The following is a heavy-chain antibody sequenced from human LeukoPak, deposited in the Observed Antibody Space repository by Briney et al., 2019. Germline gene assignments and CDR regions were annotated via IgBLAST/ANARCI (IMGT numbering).Heavy chain of an antibody. CDR3: AKDRSSATSCSNY. V-gene: IGHV3-23*01. J-gene: IGHJ4*02. CDR1: GFNFSNYA. Sequence: PGGSLRLSCEASGFNFSNYAMTWVRQAPGKGLEWVSAITGSSSNTYYADSVKGRFTISRDNSKNMLCLELNSLTVEDTAIYYCAKDRSSATSCSNYWGRGTLVTVSS. CDR2: ITGSSSNT. D-gene: IGHD2-2*01.